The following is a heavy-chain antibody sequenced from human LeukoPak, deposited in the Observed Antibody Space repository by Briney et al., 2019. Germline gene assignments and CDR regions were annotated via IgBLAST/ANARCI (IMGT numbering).Heavy chain of an antibody. J-gene: IGHJ6*04. CDR1: GYSISSGYY. V-gene: IGHV4-38-2*02. Sequence: PSETLSLTCAVSGYSISSGYYWGWIRQPPGKGLDWIGSIYHSGSTYYNPSLKSRVTISVDTSKNQFSLKLSSVTAADTAVYYCARDDVVRGVITYYYGMDVWGKGTTVTVSS. D-gene: IGHD3-10*01. CDR3: ARDDVVRGVITYYYGMDV. CDR2: IYHSGST.